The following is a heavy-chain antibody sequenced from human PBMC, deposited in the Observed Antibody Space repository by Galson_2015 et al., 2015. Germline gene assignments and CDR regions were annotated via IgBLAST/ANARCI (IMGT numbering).Heavy chain of an antibody. CDR3: ARDARTYYGSGSYWFDP. Sequence: SLRLSCAASGFTFSSYGMHWVRQAPGKGLEWVAVIWYDGSNKYYADSVKGRFTISRDNSKNTLYLQMNSLRAEDTAVYYCARDARTYYGSGSYWFDPWGPGTLVTVSS. D-gene: IGHD3-10*01. CDR1: GFTFSSYG. V-gene: IGHV3-33*01. J-gene: IGHJ5*02. CDR2: IWYDGSNK.